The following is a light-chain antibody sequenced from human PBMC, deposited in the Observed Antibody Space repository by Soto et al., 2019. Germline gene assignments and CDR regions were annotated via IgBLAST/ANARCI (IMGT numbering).Light chain of an antibody. CDR1: NTNIGAGYD. CDR3: QSYDSSLSAWKV. Sequence: QAVVTQPPSVSGAPGQRVSISCTGSNTNIGAGYDVNWYQQRPGTAPKLLIYANINRPSGVPDRFSGSKSGASAFLVITGLQAEDEADYYCQSYDSSLSAWKVFGGGTKLTVL. V-gene: IGLV1-40*03. J-gene: IGLJ2*01. CDR2: ANI.